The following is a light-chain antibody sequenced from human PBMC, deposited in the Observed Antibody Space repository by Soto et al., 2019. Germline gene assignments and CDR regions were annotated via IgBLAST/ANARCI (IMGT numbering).Light chain of an antibody. Sequence: QPVLTQPRSVSGSPGQSVTLSCTGTSSDVGGYDFVSWYQQYPGKAPKLIIYDVTKRTSGVPDRFSGSKSGNSASLTISGLQAEDEADYYCSSYAGSYILGVFGGGTKVTVL. J-gene: IGLJ3*02. CDR3: SSYAGSYILGV. V-gene: IGLV2-11*01. CDR2: DVT. CDR1: SSDVGGYDF.